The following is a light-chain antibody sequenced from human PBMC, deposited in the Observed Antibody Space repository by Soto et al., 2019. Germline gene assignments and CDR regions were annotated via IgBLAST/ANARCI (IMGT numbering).Light chain of an antibody. V-gene: IGLV2-8*01. J-gene: IGLJ2*01. CDR1: SSDIGGYNS. CDR2: EVN. Sequence: SVLTQPPSASGSPGQSVTISCTGTSSDIGGYNSVSWYQQHPGKAPKLMIYEVNKRPSGVPDRFSGSRSGNTASLTVSGLQAEDEADYYCSSHAGSINVVFGGGTKLTVL. CDR3: SSHAGSINVV.